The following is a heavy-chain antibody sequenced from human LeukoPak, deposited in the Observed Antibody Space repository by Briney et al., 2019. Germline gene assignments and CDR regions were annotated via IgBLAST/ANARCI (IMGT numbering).Heavy chain of an antibody. CDR1: GITFSSYA. CDR3: ARQDYDILTGALRHDAFDI. D-gene: IGHD3-9*01. J-gene: IGHJ3*02. V-gene: IGHV3-64*01. Sequence: GGSLRLSCAASGITFSSYAMHWVRQAPGKGLEYVSAISSNGGSTYYANSVKGRFTISRDNSKNTLYLQMGSLRAEDMAVYYCARQDYDILTGALRHDAFDIWGQGTMVTVSS. CDR2: ISSNGGST.